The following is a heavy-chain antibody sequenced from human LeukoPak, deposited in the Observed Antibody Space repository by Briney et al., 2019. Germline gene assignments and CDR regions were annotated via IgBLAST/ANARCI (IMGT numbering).Heavy chain of an antibody. Sequence: GGSLRLSCAASGIPFSAYSMNWVRQAPGKGLEWVSSISGSSSYMFYADSVKGRFTISRDNAKNSLYLQMNSLRAEDTAVYYCAKAYYDSSGYSYYFDYWGQGTLVTVSS. J-gene: IGHJ4*02. CDR3: AKAYYDSSGYSYYFDY. D-gene: IGHD3-22*01. CDR2: ISGSSSYM. V-gene: IGHV3-21*01. CDR1: GIPFSAYS.